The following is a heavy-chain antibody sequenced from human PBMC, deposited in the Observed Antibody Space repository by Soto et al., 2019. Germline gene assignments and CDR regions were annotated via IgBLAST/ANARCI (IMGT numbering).Heavy chain of an antibody. CDR2: IYSGGST. Sequence: GGSLRLSCAASGLTVSSNYMSWVRQAPGKGLEWVSVIYSGGSTYYADSVKGRFTISRDNSKNTLYLQMNSLRAEDTAVYYCARSAYSGWDLTNWFDPWGQGTLVTVS. J-gene: IGHJ5*02. D-gene: IGHD6-25*01. CDR1: GLTVSSNY. V-gene: IGHV3-53*01. CDR3: ARSAYSGWDLTNWFDP.